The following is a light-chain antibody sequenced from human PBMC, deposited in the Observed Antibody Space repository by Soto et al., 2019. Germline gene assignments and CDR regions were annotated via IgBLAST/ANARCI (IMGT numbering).Light chain of an antibody. Sequence: DIQMTQSPSTLSASVGYIVTITCRASQSISDWVALYQQKPGKAPNLLIFDASSLKSGIPSRFSGSGAGTEFTLTISSLQPDDFATYYCLQYSSHSWKFGQGTKVDIK. J-gene: IGKJ1*01. CDR3: LQYSSHSWK. CDR1: QSISDW. V-gene: IGKV1-5*01. CDR2: DAS.